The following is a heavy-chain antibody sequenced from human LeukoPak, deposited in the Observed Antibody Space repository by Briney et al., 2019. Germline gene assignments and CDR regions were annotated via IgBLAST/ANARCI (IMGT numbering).Heavy chain of an antibody. CDR3: ARSGYSYMNY. V-gene: IGHV4-34*01. Sequence: SETLSLTCAVYGGSFSGYYWSWIRQPPGKGLEWIGEINHSGSTNYNPSLKSRVTISVDTSKNQFSLKLSSVTAADTAVYYCARSGYSYMNYWGQGTLVTVPS. CDR2: INHSGST. CDR1: GGSFSGYY. D-gene: IGHD5-18*01. J-gene: IGHJ4*02.